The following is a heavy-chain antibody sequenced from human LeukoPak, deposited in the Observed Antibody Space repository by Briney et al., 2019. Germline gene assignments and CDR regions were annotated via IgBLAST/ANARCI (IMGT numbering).Heavy chain of an antibody. Sequence: GRSLRLSCAASGFTFSSYGMHWVRQAPGKGLEWVAVISHDGSDNHYADSVKGRFTISRDNSKNTLYLQMNSLRAEDTAVYYCARDSHYYGSGSPPRFDYWGQGTLVTVSS. D-gene: IGHD3-10*01. J-gene: IGHJ4*02. V-gene: IGHV3-30*03. CDR1: GFTFSSYG. CDR2: ISHDGSDN. CDR3: ARDSHYYGSGSPPRFDY.